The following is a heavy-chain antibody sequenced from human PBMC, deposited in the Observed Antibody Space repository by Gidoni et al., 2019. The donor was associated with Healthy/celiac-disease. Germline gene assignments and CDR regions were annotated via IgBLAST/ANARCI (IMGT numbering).Heavy chain of an antibody. CDR3: ARTQNYPGAALPSFYGMDV. D-gene: IGHD2-2*02. Sequence: QVQLVQSGAEVKKPGSSVKVSCKASGGPFSSYDVNGVRQAPGQGLAWMGKIFPILCIADYAQKFQGRVTVTADKSTSTVYMELSSLRSEDTAVYFCARTQNYPGAALPSFYGMDVWGPGTTVTVSS. CDR2: IFPILCIA. J-gene: IGHJ6*02. V-gene: IGHV1-69*02. CDR1: GGPFSSYD.